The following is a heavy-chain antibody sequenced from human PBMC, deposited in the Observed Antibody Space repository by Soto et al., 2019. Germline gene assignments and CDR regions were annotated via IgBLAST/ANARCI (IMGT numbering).Heavy chain of an antibody. CDR2: IYYSGST. Sequence: PSETLSLTCTVSGGSISGFYWSWIRQPPGKGLEWIGYIYYSGSTNYNPSLESRVTISVDTSKNQLSLKLTSLSAADTAVYFCARDRYGLDVWGQGTTVTVSS. V-gene: IGHV4-59*12. CDR1: GGSISGFY. J-gene: IGHJ6*02. CDR3: ARDRYGLDV.